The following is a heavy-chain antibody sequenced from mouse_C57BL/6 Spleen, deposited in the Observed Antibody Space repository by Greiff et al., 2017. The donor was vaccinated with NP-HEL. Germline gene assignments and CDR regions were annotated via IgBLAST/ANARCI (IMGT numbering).Heavy chain of an antibody. CDR2: INPNNGGT. Sequence: EVQLQQSGPELVKPGASVKIPCKASGYTFTDYNMDWVKQSHGKSLEWIGDINPNNGGTIYNQKFKGKATLTVDKSSSTAYMELRSLTSEDTAVYYCARNSYGSSSLAYWGQGTLVTVSA. CDR3: ARNSYGSSSLAY. CDR1: GYTFTDYN. D-gene: IGHD1-1*01. V-gene: IGHV1-18*01. J-gene: IGHJ3*01.